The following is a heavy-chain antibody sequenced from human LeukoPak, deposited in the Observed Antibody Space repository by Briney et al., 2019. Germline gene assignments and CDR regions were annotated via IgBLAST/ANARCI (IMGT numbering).Heavy chain of an antibody. CDR3: ARSLITMIVVVTLRAFDI. CDR2: IIPIFGTA. Sequence: SVKVSCKASGGTFGSYAISWVRQAPGQGLEWMGGIIPIFGTANYAQKFQGRVTITADESTSTAYMELSSLRSEDTAVYYCARSLITMIVVVTLRAFDIWGQGTMVTVSS. CDR1: GGTFGSYA. J-gene: IGHJ3*02. D-gene: IGHD3-22*01. V-gene: IGHV1-69*13.